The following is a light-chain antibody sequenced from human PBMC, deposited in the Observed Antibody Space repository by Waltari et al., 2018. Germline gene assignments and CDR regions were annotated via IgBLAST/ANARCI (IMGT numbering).Light chain of an antibody. Sequence: DIVMTQSPATLSVSPGESATLSCRASQSVTSNVAWYQHRPGQAPRLLIYGASTRPTGIPARFSGSGSGTEFTLTISGLQSDDFAVYYCQHYHTWPPKTFGQGTRVEIK. J-gene: IGKJ1*01. CDR2: GAS. CDR1: QSVTSN. V-gene: IGKV3-15*01. CDR3: QHYHTWPPKT.